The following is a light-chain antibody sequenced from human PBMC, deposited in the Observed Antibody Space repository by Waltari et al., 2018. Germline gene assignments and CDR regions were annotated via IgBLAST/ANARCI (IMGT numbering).Light chain of an antibody. CDR1: NSDVGNYDF. Sequence: QSALTQPASVSGSPGQSLTISCTGTNSDVGNYDFVSWYQQCPGKAPQLIIYDVNKRPSGLSNRFSGSKSGNTASLTISRLQAEDEAVYYCSSYTTYGTFVIFGGGTKLTVL. J-gene: IGLJ2*01. CDR2: DVN. V-gene: IGLV2-14*03. CDR3: SSYTTYGTFVI.